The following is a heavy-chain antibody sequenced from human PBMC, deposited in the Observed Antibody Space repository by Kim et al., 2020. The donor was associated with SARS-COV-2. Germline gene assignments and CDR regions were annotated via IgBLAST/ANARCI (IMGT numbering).Heavy chain of an antibody. CDR2: ISSSSSTI. V-gene: IGHV3-48*02. J-gene: IGHJ6*01. D-gene: IGHD5-18*01. CDR1: GFTFGDYA. Sequence: GGSLRLSCAASGFTFGDYAMHWVRQAPGKGLEWVSYISSSSSTIYYADSVKGRFTISRDNAKTSLYLQMNSLRDEDTAVDYCARDLSRYSYGNYYYGMDVWGQRNTVTVSS. CDR3: ARDLSRYSYGNYYYGMDV.